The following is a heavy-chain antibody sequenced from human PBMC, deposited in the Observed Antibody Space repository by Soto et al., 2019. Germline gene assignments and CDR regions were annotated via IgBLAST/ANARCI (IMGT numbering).Heavy chain of an antibody. D-gene: IGHD2-15*01. CDR1: GGTFSSYA. CDR2: IIPIFGTA. CDR3: ARDSRYNPPYYYYGMDV. V-gene: IGHV1-69*06. J-gene: IGHJ6*02. Sequence: ASVKVSCKASGGTFSSYAISWVRQAPGQGLEWMGGIIPIFGTANYAQKFQGRVTITADKSTSTAYMELSSLRSEDTAVYYCARDSRYNPPYYYYGMDVRGQGTTVTVSS.